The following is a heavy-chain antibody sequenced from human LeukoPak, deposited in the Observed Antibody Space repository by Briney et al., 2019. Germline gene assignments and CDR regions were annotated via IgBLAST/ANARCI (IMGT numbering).Heavy chain of an antibody. D-gene: IGHD6-19*01. CDR3: AGASYNSGWYSEY. CDR2: INNDGSST. CDR1: GFTFSSYW. V-gene: IGHV3-74*01. J-gene: IGHJ4*02. Sequence: GGSLRLSCAASGFTFSSYWMHWVRQAPGKGLVWVSRINNDGSSTNYADSVKGRFTISRDNAKNTLYLQMNSLRAEDTAVYYCAGASYNSGWYSEYWGQGLLVNV.